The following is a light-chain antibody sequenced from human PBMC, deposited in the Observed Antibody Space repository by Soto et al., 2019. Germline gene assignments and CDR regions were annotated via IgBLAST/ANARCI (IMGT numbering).Light chain of an antibody. CDR1: QSVSSSY. CDR3: QQDGSSPPWT. Sequence: EIVLTQSPGTLSLSPGERATLSCRASQSVSSSYLAWYQQKPGQAPRLLIYGASSRATAIPDRFSGSGSGTDFTLIISRLEPEDFAVYYCQQDGSSPPWTFGQGTKVEIK. J-gene: IGKJ1*01. V-gene: IGKV3-20*01. CDR2: GAS.